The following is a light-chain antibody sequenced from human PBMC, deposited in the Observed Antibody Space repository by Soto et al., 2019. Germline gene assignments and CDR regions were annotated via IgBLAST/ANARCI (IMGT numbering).Light chain of an antibody. CDR3: QQRRSWQVT. V-gene: IGKV3-15*01. Sequence: EIVMTQSPATLSVSPGERATLSCRASQSFSSNLAWYQQKPGQAPRLLIYGASTRATGVPARFSGSGSGTEFTLTISSLQSEDFAVYYCQQRRSWQVTFGQGTRLEIK. CDR1: QSFSSN. CDR2: GAS. J-gene: IGKJ5*01.